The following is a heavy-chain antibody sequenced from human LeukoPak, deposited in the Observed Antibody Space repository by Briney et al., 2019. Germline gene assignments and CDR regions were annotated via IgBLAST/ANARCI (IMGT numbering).Heavy chain of an antibody. CDR1: GFTFGNFW. CDR3: AITVDCRATTDCYSYFHH. CDR2: IKQDGSKK. J-gene: IGHJ1*01. D-gene: IGHD2-21*02. V-gene: IGHV3-7*01. Sequence: PGGSLRLSCAASGFTFGNFWMTWVRQAPGEGLEWVANIKQDGSKKYYVDSVKGRFTISRDNAKDTLYLQVNSLRAEGTAVYYCAITVDCRATTDCYSYFHHWGQGTLVTVSS.